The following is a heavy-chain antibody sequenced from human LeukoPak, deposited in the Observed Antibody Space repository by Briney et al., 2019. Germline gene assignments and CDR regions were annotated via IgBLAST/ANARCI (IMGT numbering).Heavy chain of an antibody. D-gene: IGHD6-13*01. J-gene: IGHJ4*02. V-gene: IGHV4-34*01. CDR2: INHSGST. CDR1: GGSFSGYY. Sequence: PSETLSLTCAVYGGSFSGYYWSWIRQPPGKGLEWIGEINHSGSTNYNPSLKSRVTISLDTSKNQFSLKLSSVTAADTSVYYCARANFIAPAGNDYWGQGTLVTVSS. CDR3: ARANFIAPAGNDY.